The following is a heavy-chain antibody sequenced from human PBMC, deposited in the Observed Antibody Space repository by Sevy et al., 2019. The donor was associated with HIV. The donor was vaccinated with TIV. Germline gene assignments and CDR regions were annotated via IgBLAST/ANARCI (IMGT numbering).Heavy chain of an antibody. Sequence: SETLSLTCTVSGGSISSYYWSWIRQPPGKGLEWIGCIYYSGSTNYNPSLKSRVTISVDTSKNQFSLKLSSVTAADTAVYYCARSGFLEWPGSFRGPRNWFDPWGQGTLVTVSS. J-gene: IGHJ5*02. D-gene: IGHD3-3*01. V-gene: IGHV4-59*13. CDR2: IYYSGST. CDR1: GGSISSYY. CDR3: ARSGFLEWPGSFRGPRNWFDP.